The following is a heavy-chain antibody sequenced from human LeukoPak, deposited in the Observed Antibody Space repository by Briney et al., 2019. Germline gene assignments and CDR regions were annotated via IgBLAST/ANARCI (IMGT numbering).Heavy chain of an antibody. J-gene: IGHJ5*02. CDR1: GFSFTTYW. CDR3: ARVLTGSWDWFDP. Sequence: GGSLRLSCAASGFSFTTYWMSWVRQAPGRGLEWLANIKHDGSGIYYANSAKGRFTISKDNAKNTLYLQMNSLRAEDTAVYYCARVLTGSWDWFDPWGQGTLVTVSS. D-gene: IGHD2-8*02. CDR2: IKHDGSGI. V-gene: IGHV3-7*01.